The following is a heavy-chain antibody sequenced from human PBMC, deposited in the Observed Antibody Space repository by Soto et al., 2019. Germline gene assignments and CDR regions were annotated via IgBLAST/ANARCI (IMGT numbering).Heavy chain of an antibody. CDR3: ARTRCCSGGSCGNWFDP. Sequence: GASVKESCKACGYTLTSYYMHWVRQAPGQGRERMGIINPSGGSKSYAQKFRGRVTMTRDTSTSTVHMERSSLRSEDTAVYYCARTRCCSGGSCGNWFDPWGQGTLVTVS. CDR1: GYTLTSYY. D-gene: IGHD2-15*01. V-gene: IGHV1-46*01. CDR2: INPSGGSK. J-gene: IGHJ5*02.